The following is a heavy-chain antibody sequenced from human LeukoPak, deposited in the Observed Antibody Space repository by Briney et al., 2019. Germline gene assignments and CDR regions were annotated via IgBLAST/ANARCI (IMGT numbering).Heavy chain of an antibody. Sequence: PSETLSLTCAVYGESFNGYFWSWIRQPPGKGLEWIGEINNSGSTNYNPSLKSRVTLSVDTSKNQFSLKLNSVTAADTALHYCARRPAATIDYWSQGTLVTVSA. J-gene: IGHJ4*02. CDR3: ARRPAATIDY. CDR1: GESFNGYF. D-gene: IGHD2-15*01. CDR2: INNSGST. V-gene: IGHV4-34*01.